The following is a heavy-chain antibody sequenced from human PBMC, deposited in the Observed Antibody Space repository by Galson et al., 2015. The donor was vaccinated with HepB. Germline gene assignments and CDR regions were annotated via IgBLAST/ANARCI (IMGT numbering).Heavy chain of an antibody. CDR1: GFPFSYYA. V-gene: IGHV3-23*01. J-gene: IGHJ6*02. CDR2: IRGSGGST. CDR3: AKDASYFYGLDV. Sequence: SLRLSCAASGFPFSYYAMTWVRQAPGKGLEWVSTIRGSGGSTHYADSVKGRFTISRDNSKNTVYLQMNSLRAEDTAVYYCAKDASYFYGLDVWGQGTTVTVSS.